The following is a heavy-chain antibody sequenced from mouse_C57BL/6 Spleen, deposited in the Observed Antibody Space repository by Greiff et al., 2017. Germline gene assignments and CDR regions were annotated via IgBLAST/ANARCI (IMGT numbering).Heavy chain of an antibody. Sequence: EVQGVESGGGLVKPGGSLKLSCAASGFTFSSYTMSWVRQTPEKRLEWGATISGGGGNTYYPDSVKGRFTISRDNAKNTLYLQMSSLRSEDTALYYCARHVYYYGSILYWYFDVWGTGTTVTVSS. V-gene: IGHV5-9*01. CDR3: ARHVYYYGSILYWYFDV. CDR1: GFTFSSYT. J-gene: IGHJ1*03. D-gene: IGHD1-1*01. CDR2: ISGGGGNT.